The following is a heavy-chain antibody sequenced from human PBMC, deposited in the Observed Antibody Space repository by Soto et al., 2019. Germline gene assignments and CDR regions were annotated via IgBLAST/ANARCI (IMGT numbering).Heavy chain of an antibody. CDR3: ARVPTALGGY. V-gene: IGHV3-48*01. Sequence: PGGSLRLSCAASGFTFSSYSMHWVRQAPGKGLEWVSYISSSSSTIYYADSVKGRFTISRDNAKNSLYLQMNSLRAEDTAVYYWARVPTALGGYWGQGTLVTVSS. D-gene: IGHD1-1*01. J-gene: IGHJ4*02. CDR1: GFTFSSYS. CDR2: ISSSSSTI.